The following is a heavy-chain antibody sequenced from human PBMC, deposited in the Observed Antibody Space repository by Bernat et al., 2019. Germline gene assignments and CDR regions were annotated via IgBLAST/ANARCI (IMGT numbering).Heavy chain of an antibody. CDR3: ARGFRGVAGRGRGNWFDA. V-gene: IGHV4-34*01. Sequence: QVQLQQWGAGLLKPSETLSLTCAVYGGSFSGYYWSWIRQPPGKGLEWTGEINHSGSTDYNPSPKSRVTKSVNTSQYQLSMRLSSVNAAVTAVDYCARGFRGVAGRGRGNWFDAWGQGTLVTVSS. CDR1: GGSFSGYY. J-gene: IGHJ5*02. CDR2: INHSGST. D-gene: IGHD6-19*01.